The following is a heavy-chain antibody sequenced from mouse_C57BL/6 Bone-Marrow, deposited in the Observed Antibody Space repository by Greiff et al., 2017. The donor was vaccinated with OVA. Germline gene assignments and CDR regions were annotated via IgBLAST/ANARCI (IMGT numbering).Heavy chain of an antibody. V-gene: IGHV1-26*01. Sequence: EVHLVESGPELVKPGASVKISCKASGYTFTDYYMNWVKQSHGKSLEWIGDINPNNGGTSYNQKFKGKATLTVDKSSSTAYMELRSLTSEDSAVYYCARSLYLCSWFAYWGQGTLVTVSA. CDR2: INPNNGGT. CDR1: GYTFTDYY. CDR3: ARSLYLCSWFAY. D-gene: IGHD2-3*01. J-gene: IGHJ3*01.